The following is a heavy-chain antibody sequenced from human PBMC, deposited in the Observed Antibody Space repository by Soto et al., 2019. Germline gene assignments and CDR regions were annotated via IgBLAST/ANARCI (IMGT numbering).Heavy chain of an antibody. V-gene: IGHV1-69*06. Sequence: ASVKVSCKASGGTFNTFAISWVRQAPGQGLEWIGGIIPIFGPANYAQKFQGRVTITADKSTNTAYLEVNSLTSEDTAVYYCARAAKRYFDYWGQGTLVTVSS. CDR1: GGTFNTFA. J-gene: IGHJ4*02. CDR3: ARAAKRYFDY. CDR2: IIPIFGPA.